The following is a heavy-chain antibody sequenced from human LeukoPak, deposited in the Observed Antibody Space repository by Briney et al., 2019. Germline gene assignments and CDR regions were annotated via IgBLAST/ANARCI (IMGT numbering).Heavy chain of an antibody. Sequence: SETLSLTCTVSGGSVSSGSHYWSWIRQHPGKDLEWIGYIHYSGSTLYNPSLKSRLIISVDTSKNQLSLKLSSVTAADTAVYYCARAGYCSGGSCYSGWFDPWGQGTLVTVSS. D-gene: IGHD2-15*01. V-gene: IGHV4-31*03. CDR1: GGSVSSGSHY. CDR3: ARAGYCSGGSCYSGWFDP. J-gene: IGHJ5*02. CDR2: IHYSGST.